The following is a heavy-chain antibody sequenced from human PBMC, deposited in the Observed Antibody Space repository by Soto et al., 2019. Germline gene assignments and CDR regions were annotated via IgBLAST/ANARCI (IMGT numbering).Heavy chain of an antibody. CDR2: INHSGST. Sequence: DTLSLTCAVYGGSFSGYYWSWIRQPPGKGLEWIGEINHSGSTNYNPSLKSRVTISVDTSKNQFSLKLSSVTAADTAVYYCARDTLPGIAAAGEVGYYYYGMDVWGQGTTVTVSS. V-gene: IGHV4-34*01. CDR3: ARDTLPGIAAAGEVGYYYYGMDV. D-gene: IGHD6-13*01. J-gene: IGHJ6*02. CDR1: GGSFSGYY.